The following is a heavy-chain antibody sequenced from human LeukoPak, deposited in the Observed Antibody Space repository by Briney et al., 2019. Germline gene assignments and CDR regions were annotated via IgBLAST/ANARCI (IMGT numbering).Heavy chain of an antibody. D-gene: IGHD1-26*01. CDR2: IYSGGST. V-gene: IGHV3-53*01. CDR1: GFTVRSNY. CDR3: ARDVGIVGADDAFDI. Sequence: HPGGSLRLSCAASGFTVRSNYMRWVRQAPGKGLGGVSVIYSGGSTYYADSVKGRFTISRDNSKNTLYLQMNSLRAEDTAVYYCARDVGIVGADDAFDIWGQGTMVTVSS. J-gene: IGHJ3*02.